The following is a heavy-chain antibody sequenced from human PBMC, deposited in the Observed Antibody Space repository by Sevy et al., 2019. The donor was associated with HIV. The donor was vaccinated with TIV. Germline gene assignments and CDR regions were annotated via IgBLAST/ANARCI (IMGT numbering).Heavy chain of an antibody. V-gene: IGHV3-30-3*01. Sequence: GGSLRLSCAASEFTFSSYAMHWVRQAPGKGLEWVAVISYDGSNKYYADSVKGRFTISRDNSKNTLYLQMNSLRAEDTAVYYCARDPYYYGSGSYTPDIWGQGTMVTVSS. CDR1: EFTFSSYA. CDR2: ISYDGSNK. CDR3: ARDPYYYGSGSYTPDI. J-gene: IGHJ3*02. D-gene: IGHD3-10*01.